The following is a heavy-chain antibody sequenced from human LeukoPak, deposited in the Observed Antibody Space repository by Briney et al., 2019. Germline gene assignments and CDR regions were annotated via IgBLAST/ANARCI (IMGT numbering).Heavy chain of an antibody. V-gene: IGHV3-48*03. CDR2: FSSSGSTI. CDR1: GFTFSSYE. CDR3: AREDSTLDY. Sequence: GGPQRLSCAASGFTFSSYEMNWVRKAPGKGLEWVSYFSSSGSTIYYADSVKGRFTFSRDNARNSLYLQRNSLTADNTTVYYFAREDSTLDYWGQGTLVTVSS. D-gene: IGHD6-13*01. J-gene: IGHJ4*02.